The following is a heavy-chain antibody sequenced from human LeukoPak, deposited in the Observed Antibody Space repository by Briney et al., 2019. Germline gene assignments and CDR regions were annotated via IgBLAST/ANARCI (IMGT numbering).Heavy chain of an antibody. D-gene: IGHD3-10*01. CDR3: ARGLFRGAFDI. V-gene: IGHV3-43D*03. CDR1: GFTFDDYA. J-gene: IGHJ3*02. Sequence: GGSLRLSCAASGFTFDDYAMHWVRQAPGKGLEWVSLISWDGGSTYYADSVKGRFTISRDNSKNTLYLQMNSLRAEDTAVYYCARGLFRGAFDIWGQGTMVTVSS. CDR2: ISWDGGST.